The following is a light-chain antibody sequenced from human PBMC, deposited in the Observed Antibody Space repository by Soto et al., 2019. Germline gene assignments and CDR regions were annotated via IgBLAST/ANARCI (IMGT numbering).Light chain of an antibody. J-gene: IGLJ1*01. Sequence: QSALTQPASVSGSLGQSITISCTGTSSDVGNYNYVSWCQQYPGRVPKLLIYMVSNRPSGVSNRFSGSKSGNTASLTISGLQAEDEADYFCTSPTPGSLYVFGTGTKLTVL. CDR1: SSDVGNYNY. CDR2: MVS. CDR3: TSPTPGSLYV. V-gene: IGLV2-14*01.